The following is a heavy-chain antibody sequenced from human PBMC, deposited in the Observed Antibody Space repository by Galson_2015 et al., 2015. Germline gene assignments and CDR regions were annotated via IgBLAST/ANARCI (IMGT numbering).Heavy chain of an antibody. CDR3: ATGGSSSWYGDWFDP. J-gene: IGHJ5*02. CDR1: GHTFTSYY. CDR2: INPSGGRT. V-gene: IGHV1-46*01. D-gene: IGHD6-13*01. Sequence: SVKVSCKASGHTFTSYYMHWVRQAPGQGLEWMGIINPSGGRTSYAQKFEGRVTMSRVTSTSTVYMELSSLGSEDTAVYYCATGGSSSWYGDWFDPWGQGTLVTVSS.